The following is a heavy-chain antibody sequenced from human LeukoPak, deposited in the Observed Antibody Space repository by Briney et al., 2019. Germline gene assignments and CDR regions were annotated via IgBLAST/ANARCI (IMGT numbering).Heavy chain of an antibody. Sequence: SETLSLTCTVSGGSISSTSYYWGWIRQPPGKGLEWIGSIYYSASTYYNPSLKSRVNISVDTSKNQFSLKLSSVTAADTAVYYCASPVGYGDYISWFDPWGQGTLVTVSS. D-gene: IGHD4-17*01. V-gene: IGHV4-39*01. CDR2: IYYSAST. CDR3: ASPVGYGDYISWFDP. CDR1: GGSISSTSYY. J-gene: IGHJ5*02.